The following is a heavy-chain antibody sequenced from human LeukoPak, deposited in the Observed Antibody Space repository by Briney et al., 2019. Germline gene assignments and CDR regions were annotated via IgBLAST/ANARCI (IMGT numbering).Heavy chain of an antibody. CDR2: ISSSSSYI. CDR1: GFTFSSYS. V-gene: IGHV3-21*01. Sequence: GGSLRLSCAASGFTFSSYSMNWVRQAPGKGLEWVSSISSSSSYIYYADAVKGRFTISRDNAKNSLYLQINSLKTEDTAVYYCARWLTALNKQGLNWFDHWGQGTLVTVSS. D-gene: IGHD3/OR15-3a*01. J-gene: IGHJ5*02. CDR3: ARWLTALNKQGLNWFDH.